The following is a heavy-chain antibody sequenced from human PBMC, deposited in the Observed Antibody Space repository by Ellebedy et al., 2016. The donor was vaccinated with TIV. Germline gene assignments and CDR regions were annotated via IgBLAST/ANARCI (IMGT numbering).Heavy chain of an antibody. D-gene: IGHD5-24*01. Sequence: SETLSLXCTVSGGSITSAYWSWIRQPPGKGLECIGHIYYSGSTNYNPSLKSRVTISVDTSKNQVSLKLTSVTAADTAVYYCARDGQMAGTTRWFDPWGQGTLVTVSS. J-gene: IGHJ5*02. CDR1: GGSITSAY. CDR2: IYYSGST. V-gene: IGHV4-59*01. CDR3: ARDGQMAGTTRWFDP.